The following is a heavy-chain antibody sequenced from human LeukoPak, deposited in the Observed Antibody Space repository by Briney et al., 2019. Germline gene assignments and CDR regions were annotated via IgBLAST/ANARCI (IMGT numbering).Heavy chain of an antibody. CDR3: AREVPPVAKYYFDY. Sequence: GGSLRLSCAASGFIFSSYAMTWVRQAPGKGLEWVSGTSGSGGSTYYADSVKGRFTISRDNSKNTLYLQMNSLRVEDTAVYYCAREVPPVAKYYFDYWGQGTPVTVSS. CDR2: TSGSGGST. V-gene: IGHV3-23*01. CDR1: GFIFSSYA. D-gene: IGHD2-2*01. J-gene: IGHJ4*02.